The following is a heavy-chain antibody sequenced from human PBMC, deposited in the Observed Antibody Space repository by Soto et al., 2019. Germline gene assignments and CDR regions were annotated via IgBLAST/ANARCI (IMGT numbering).Heavy chain of an antibody. CDR3: ARVRHDFRGVITHPLDY. D-gene: IGHD3-10*01. Sequence: QVQLVQSGAEVKKPGSSVKVSCKASGGTFSSYAISWVRQAPGQGLEWMGGIIPIFGTANYAQKFQGRVTITADESTSTAYMELSSVRSEDTAVYYCARVRHDFRGVITHPLDYWGQGTLVTVSS. V-gene: IGHV1-69*01. CDR2: IIPIFGTA. CDR1: GGTFSSYA. J-gene: IGHJ4*02.